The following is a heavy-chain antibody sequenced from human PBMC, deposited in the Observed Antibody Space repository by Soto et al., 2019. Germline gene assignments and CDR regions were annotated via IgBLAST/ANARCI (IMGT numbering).Heavy chain of an antibody. Sequence: ASVKVSCKASGGTFSSYAISWVRQAPGQGLEWMGGIIPILGIANYAQKFQGRVTITADKSTSTAYMELSSLRSEDTAVYYCAGVRRGEYYYDSSGYYHLDYWGQGTLVTVSS. CDR1: GGTFSSYA. CDR2: IIPILGIA. D-gene: IGHD3-22*01. CDR3: AGVRRGEYYYDSSGYYHLDY. J-gene: IGHJ4*02. V-gene: IGHV1-69*10.